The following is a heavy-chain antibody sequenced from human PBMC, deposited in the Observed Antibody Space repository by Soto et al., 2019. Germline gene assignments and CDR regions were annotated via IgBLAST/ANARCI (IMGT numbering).Heavy chain of an antibody. CDR3: ARHGSSGDYYASADDAFDI. CDR2: IYYSSST. CDR1: GDSISSYY. V-gene: IGHV4-59*08. D-gene: IGHD3-10*01. J-gene: IGHJ3*02. Sequence: QVQLQESGPGLVKPAETLSLTCTVSGDSISSYYWSWIRQPPGKGLEWIGNIYYSSSTSYNPSLKSRVTISVDTSKNQFSLKLSSVTAADTAVYYCARHGSSGDYYASADDAFDIWGQGTMVTVSS.